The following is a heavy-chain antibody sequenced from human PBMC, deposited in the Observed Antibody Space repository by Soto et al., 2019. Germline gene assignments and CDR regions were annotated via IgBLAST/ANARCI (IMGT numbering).Heavy chain of an antibody. D-gene: IGHD5-18*01. CDR1: GFTFSSYW. Sequence: GGSLRLSCAASGFTFSSYWMSWVRQAPGKGLEWVANIKQDGSEKYYVDSVKGRFTISRDNAKNSLYLQMNSLRAEDTAVYYCARPQRGYSYGYSYYYYGMDVWGQGTTGTVSS. CDR3: ARPQRGYSYGYSYYYYGMDV. CDR2: IKQDGSEK. V-gene: IGHV3-7*01. J-gene: IGHJ6*02.